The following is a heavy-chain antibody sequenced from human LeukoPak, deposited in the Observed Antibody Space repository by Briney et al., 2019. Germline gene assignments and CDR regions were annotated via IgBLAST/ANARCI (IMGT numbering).Heavy chain of an antibody. CDR3: NRVAPYYYDSSGSGDY. D-gene: IGHD3-22*01. V-gene: IGHV3-73*01. CDR2: IRSKANSYAT. Sequence: GGSLRLSCAASGFTFSGSAMHWVRQASGKGLEWVGRIRSKANSYATAYAASVKGRFTISRDDSKNTAYLQMNSLKTEDTAVYYCNRVAPYYYDSSGSGDYWGQGTLVTVSS. CDR1: GFTFSGSA. J-gene: IGHJ4*02.